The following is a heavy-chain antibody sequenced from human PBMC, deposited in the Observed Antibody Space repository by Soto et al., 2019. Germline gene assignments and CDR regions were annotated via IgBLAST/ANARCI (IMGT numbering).Heavy chain of an antibody. J-gene: IGHJ6*02. Sequence: SLVHLVRLKKKQRLEWIGWIVVGSGNTNYAQKFQERVTITRDMSTSTAYMELSSLRSEDTAVYYCAAVESGHHYYYYGMDVRRQRTTVTV. V-gene: IGHV1-58*01. CDR2: IVVGSGNT. D-gene: IGHD2-15*01. CDR1: SL. CDR3: AAVESGHHYYYYGMDV.